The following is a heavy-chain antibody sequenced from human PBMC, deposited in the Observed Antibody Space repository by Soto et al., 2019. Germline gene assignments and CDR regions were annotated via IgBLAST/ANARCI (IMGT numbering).Heavy chain of an antibody. CDR3: ARSRYYDTTGYYPFYYYYYGMDA. CDR2: TFPGNSET. J-gene: IGHJ6*02. V-gene: IGHV5-51*01. CDR1: GYSFSNYW. Sequence: PGESLKISCKGSGYSFSNYWIGWVRQMPGKGLEWMAITFPGNSETRYSPSFQGHVTISVDRSISTAYLQWSSLKASDTALYYCARSRYYDTTGYYPFYYYYYGMDAWGQGTTVTVSS. D-gene: IGHD3-22*01.